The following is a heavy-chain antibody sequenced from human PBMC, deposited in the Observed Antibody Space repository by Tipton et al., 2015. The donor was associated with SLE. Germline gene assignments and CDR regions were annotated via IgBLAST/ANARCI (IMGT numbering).Heavy chain of an antibody. CDR2: ISYDGSNK. V-gene: IGHV3-30*04. Sequence: RSLRLSCAASGFTFSSYAMHWVRQAPGKGLEWVAVISYDGSNKYYADSVKGRFTISRDNSKNTLYLQMNSLRAEDTAVYYCARSLLVVYGYGMDVWGQGTTVTVSS. D-gene: IGHD2-8*02. CDR3: ARSLLVVYGYGMDV. CDR1: GFTFSSYA. J-gene: IGHJ6*02.